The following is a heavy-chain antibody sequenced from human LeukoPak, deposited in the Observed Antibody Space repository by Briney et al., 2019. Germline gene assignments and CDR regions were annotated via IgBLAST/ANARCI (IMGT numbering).Heavy chain of an antibody. CDR2: IYSSGSA. CDR1: GASINNNF. CDR3: ARHRDYYDT. D-gene: IGHD3-22*01. V-gene: IGHV4-59*08. J-gene: IGHJ4*01. Sequence: KTSETLSLTCTVSGASINNNFWTWIRQPPGKGLEWIGYIYSSGSANYNPSLKSRVIISGDTSKNQTSLNLTSVTAADTAVYFCARHRDYYDTWGHGTLVTVSS.